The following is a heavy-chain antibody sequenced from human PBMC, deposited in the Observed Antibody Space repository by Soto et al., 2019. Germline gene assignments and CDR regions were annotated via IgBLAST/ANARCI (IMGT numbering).Heavy chain of an antibody. Sequence: WGSLRLSCAASGFTLSSYAMSWVRQAPGKGLEWVAYISSGGSTIHYADSVRGRFSVSRDNARNSLYLQMNTLSVEDTALYYCARDRAAGGYWGQGTLVTVSS. J-gene: IGHJ4*02. D-gene: IGHD6-13*01. CDR2: ISSGGSTI. CDR1: GFTLSSYA. V-gene: IGHV3-48*03. CDR3: ARDRAAGGY.